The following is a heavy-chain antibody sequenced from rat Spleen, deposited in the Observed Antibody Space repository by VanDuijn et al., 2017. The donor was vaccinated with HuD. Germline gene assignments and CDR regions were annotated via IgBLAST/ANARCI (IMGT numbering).Heavy chain of an antibody. CDR3: VRAQSRAPTGDYFDY. D-gene: IGHD1-11*01. CDR1: GFSLTRYN. CDR2: IWTGGNT. Sequence: QVQLKESGPGLVQPSQTLSLTCTVSGFSLTRYNVHWVRQPTGKGLEWMGVIWTGGNTDYNSTLKSRLSISRDTSKSQVFLKMNSLQTEDKATYYCVRAQSRAPTGDYFDYWGQGVMVTVSS. J-gene: IGHJ2*01. V-gene: IGHV2-30*01.